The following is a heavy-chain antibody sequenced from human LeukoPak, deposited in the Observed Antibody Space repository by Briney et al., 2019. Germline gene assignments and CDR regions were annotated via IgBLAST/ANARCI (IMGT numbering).Heavy chain of an antibody. D-gene: IGHD3-3*01. CDR1: GFTFSSYS. CDR2: ISGSSSYI. CDR3: ARDSPTSSYFGVVILPDY. V-gene: IGHV3-21*01. J-gene: IGHJ4*02. Sequence: NPGGSLRLSCAASGFTFSSYSMNWVRQAPGKGLEWVSSISGSSSYIYYADSVKGRFTISRDNAKNSLYVQMNSLRAEDTAVYYCARDSPTSSYFGVVILPDYWGQGTLVTVSS.